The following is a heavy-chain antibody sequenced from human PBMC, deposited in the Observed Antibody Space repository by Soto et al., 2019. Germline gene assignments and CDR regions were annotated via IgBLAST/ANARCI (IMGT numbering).Heavy chain of an antibody. CDR2: IGVSGDTT. CDR1: GFTFSSYA. CDR3: AKVRRFGELRSLY. V-gene: IGHV3-23*01. Sequence: EVQLLESGGGLVQPGGSLRLSCAASGFTFSSYAMSWVRQAPGKGLVWVSAIGVSGDTTYYADSVKGRFTISRDSSKNTLYLQMGSLRAEETAVYYCAKVRRFGELRSLYWGQGTLVTVSS. D-gene: IGHD3-10*01. J-gene: IGHJ4*02.